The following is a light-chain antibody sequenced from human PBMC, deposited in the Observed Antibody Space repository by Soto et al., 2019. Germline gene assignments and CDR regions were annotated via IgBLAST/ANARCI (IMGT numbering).Light chain of an antibody. CDR3: AQGLATQFN. V-gene: IGKV2-28*01. CDR1: QNLLHSNGYNY. Sequence: EIVLTQSPLSLPVTPGEPASISCRSSQNLLHSNGYNYLNWYLQKPGQSPQLLIYLGSNRASGVTDRFSGSGSGTDFTLTINRVEAEDVGLYFCAQGLATQFNFGGGTKVDI. J-gene: IGKJ4*01. CDR2: LGS.